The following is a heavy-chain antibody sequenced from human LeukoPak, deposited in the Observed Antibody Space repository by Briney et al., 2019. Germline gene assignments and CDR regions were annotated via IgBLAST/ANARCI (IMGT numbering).Heavy chain of an antibody. Sequence: PSETLSLTCTVSGGSIGSSSYYWGWIRQPPGKGLEWIGSIYYSGSTYYNPSLKSRVTISVDTSKNQFSLKLSSVTAADTAVYYCARLVSSGIAVAGYYYYYGMDVWGQGTTVTVSS. V-gene: IGHV4-39*07. CDR1: GGSIGSSSYY. CDR2: IYYSGST. CDR3: ARLVSSGIAVAGYYYYYGMDV. D-gene: IGHD6-19*01. J-gene: IGHJ6*02.